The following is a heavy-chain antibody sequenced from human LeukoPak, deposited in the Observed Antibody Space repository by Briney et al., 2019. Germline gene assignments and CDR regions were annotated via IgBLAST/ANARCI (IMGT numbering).Heavy chain of an antibody. J-gene: IGHJ4*02. D-gene: IGHD3-10*01. CDR1: GGSISNYY. CDR2: IYYSGNT. Sequence: PSETLSLTCTVSGGSISNYYWGWIRQPPGMGLGWIGSIYYSGNTYYNPSLKSRVTISLDTSKNQFSLNLSSVTAADTAVYYCAREDYYGSGSYYNNLWYFDYWGQGTLVTVSS. CDR3: AREDYYGSGSYYNNLWYFDY. V-gene: IGHV4-39*07.